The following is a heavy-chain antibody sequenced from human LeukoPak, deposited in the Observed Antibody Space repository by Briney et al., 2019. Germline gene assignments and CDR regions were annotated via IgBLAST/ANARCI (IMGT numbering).Heavy chain of an antibody. Sequence: SETLSLTCSVSDDSITMYYWTWIRQPPGKGLEWIGYVDHTGSTNFNPSLNGRVSISRDTSKNLFSLRLRSVTAADTAVYYCARVNYLYYMDVWGKGTTVTISS. CDR2: VDHTGST. CDR3: ARVNYLYYMDV. V-gene: IGHV4-59*01. CDR1: DDSITMYY. J-gene: IGHJ6*03.